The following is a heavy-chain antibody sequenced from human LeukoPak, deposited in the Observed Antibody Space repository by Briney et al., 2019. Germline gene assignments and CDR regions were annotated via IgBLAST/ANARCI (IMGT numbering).Heavy chain of an antibody. CDR3: ARRMASPYYYDSSGYYSE. V-gene: IGHV4-34*01. Sequence: SETLSLTCAVYGGSFSGYYWSWIRQPPGKGLEWIGEINHSGSTNYNPSLKSRVTISVDTSKNQFSLKLSSVTAADTAVYYCARRMASPYYYDSSGYYSEWGQGTLVTVSS. D-gene: IGHD3-22*01. CDR2: INHSGST. J-gene: IGHJ4*02. CDR1: GGSFSGYY.